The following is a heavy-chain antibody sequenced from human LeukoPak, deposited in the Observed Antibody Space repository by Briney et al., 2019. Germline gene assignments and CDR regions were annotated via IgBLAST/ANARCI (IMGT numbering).Heavy chain of an antibody. CDR3: ARGEIEEVGAIRYYYYYGMDV. V-gene: IGHV6-1*01. D-gene: IGHD1-26*01. CDR2: TYYRSKWYN. CDR1: GDSVSSNSAA. J-gene: IGHJ6*02. Sequence: SQTLSLTCAISGDSVSSNSAAWNWIRQPPSGGLEWLGRTYYRSKWYNDYAVSVKSRITINPDTSKDQFSLQLNSVTPEDTAVYYCARGEIEEVGAIRYYYYYGMDVWGQGTTVTVSS.